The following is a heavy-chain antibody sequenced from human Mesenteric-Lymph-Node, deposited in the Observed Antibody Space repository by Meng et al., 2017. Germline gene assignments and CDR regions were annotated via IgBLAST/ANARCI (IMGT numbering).Heavy chain of an antibody. CDR2: IIPIFGTA. V-gene: IGHV1-69*13. CDR3: ARERDYSSWPDY. CDR1: GGTFSSYA. Sequence: SVKVSCKASGGTFSSYAISWVRQAPGQGLEWMGGIIPIFGTANYAQKFQGRVTITADESTSTAYMELRSLRSDDTAVYYCARERDYSSWPDYWGQGTLVTVSS. D-gene: IGHD6-13*01. J-gene: IGHJ4*02.